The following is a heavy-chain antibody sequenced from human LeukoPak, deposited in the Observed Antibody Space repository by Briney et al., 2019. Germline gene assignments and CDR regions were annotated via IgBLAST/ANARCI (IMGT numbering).Heavy chain of an antibody. CDR3: ARRGLNGDYYFDY. Sequence: SETLSLTCAVSGGSISSSNWWSWVRQPPGKGLEWIGYIYYSGSTNYNPSLKSRVTISVDTSKNQFSLKLSSVTAADTAVYYCARRGLNGDYYFDYWGQGTLVTVSS. D-gene: IGHD4-17*01. CDR2: IYYSGST. V-gene: IGHV4-4*02. J-gene: IGHJ4*02. CDR1: GGSISSSNW.